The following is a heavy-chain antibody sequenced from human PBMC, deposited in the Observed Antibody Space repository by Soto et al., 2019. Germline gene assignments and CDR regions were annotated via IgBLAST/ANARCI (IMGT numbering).Heavy chain of an antibody. CDR2: IFYSGST. CDR1: GGSISTYY. V-gene: IGHV4-59*08. CDR3: ARHNYGSGSTYFDY. Sequence: SETLSLTCTVAGGSISTYYWSWIRQPPGKGLEWIGYIFYSGSTNYNPSLKSRVTMSVDTSKNQCSLKLSSVTAADTAVYYCARHNYGSGSTYFDYWGQGTLVIVSS. D-gene: IGHD3-10*01. J-gene: IGHJ4*02.